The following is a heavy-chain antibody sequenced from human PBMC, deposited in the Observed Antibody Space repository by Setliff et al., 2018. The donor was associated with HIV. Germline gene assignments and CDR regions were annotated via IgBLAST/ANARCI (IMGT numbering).Heavy chain of an antibody. CDR1: GGSFSEYY. V-gene: IGHV4-34*01. D-gene: IGHD5-12*01. CDR3: ARGATLLPGYSDRWEYSYMDV. J-gene: IGHJ6*03. CDR2: INHSGST. Sequence: SETLSLTCAVYGGSFSEYYWSWIRQSPGKGLEWIGEINHSGSTHYNPPLKRRATISVDTSKNQFSLRLNSVTAADTAVYYCARGATLLPGYSDRWEYSYMDVWGKGTTVTVSS.